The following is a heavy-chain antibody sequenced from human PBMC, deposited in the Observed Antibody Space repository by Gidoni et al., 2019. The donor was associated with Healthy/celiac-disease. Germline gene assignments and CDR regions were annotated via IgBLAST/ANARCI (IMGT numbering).Heavy chain of an antibody. D-gene: IGHD4-17*01. CDR2: IFSNNAK. Sequence: QVTFKESGPVLVKPTDTLTLPCTVSGFSLSNARMRVSWFRPPPGKALAWLAHIFSNNAKSYSTSLKSRLTISKDNSKSQVVLTMTNMDPVDTATYYCARILGHGDYGFDYWGQGTLVTVSS. J-gene: IGHJ4*02. V-gene: IGHV2-26*01. CDR1: GFSLSNARMR. CDR3: ARILGHGDYGFDY.